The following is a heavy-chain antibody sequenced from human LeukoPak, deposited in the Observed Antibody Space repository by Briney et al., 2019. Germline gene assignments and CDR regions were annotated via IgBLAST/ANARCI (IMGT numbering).Heavy chain of an antibody. CDR1: GGSFSGYY. D-gene: IGHD1-1*01. V-gene: IGHV4-34*01. CDR2: INHSGST. J-gene: IGHJ4*02. Sequence: SETLSLTCAVYGGSFSGYYWSWIRQPPGKGLEWIGEINHSGSTNYNPSLKTRVTISVDTSKNQFSLKVSSVTAADTAVYYCARKRTGDQGYYFDYWGQGTLVTVSS. CDR3: ARKRTGDQGYYFDY.